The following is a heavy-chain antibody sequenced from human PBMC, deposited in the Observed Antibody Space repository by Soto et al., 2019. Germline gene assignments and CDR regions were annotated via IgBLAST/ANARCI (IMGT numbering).Heavy chain of an antibody. CDR1: GFTFSSYW. D-gene: IGHD6-13*01. J-gene: IGHJ6*02. Sequence: SLRLSCAASGFTFSSYWMSWVRQAPGKGLEWVANIKQDGSERYYVDSVKGRFTISRDNAKNSLYLQMNSLRAEDTAVYYCARTGGYSSSWYVFVNYYYYYCMDFWGQGTMVTVSS. CDR3: ARTGGYSSSWYVFVNYYYYYCMDF. V-gene: IGHV3-7*01. CDR2: IKQDGSER.